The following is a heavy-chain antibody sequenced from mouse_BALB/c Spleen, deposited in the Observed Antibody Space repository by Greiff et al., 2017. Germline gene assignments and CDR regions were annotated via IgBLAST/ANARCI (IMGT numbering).Heavy chain of an antibody. Sequence: VQLQQSGAELVKPGASVKLSCTASGFNIKDTYMHWVKQRPEQGLEWIGRIDPANGNTKYDPKFQGKATITADTSSNTAYLQLSSLTSEDTAVYYCARSPIYYDYAGLAYWGQGTLVTVSA. CDR2: IDPANGNT. J-gene: IGHJ3*01. CDR1: GFNIKDTY. V-gene: IGHV14-3*02. CDR3: ARSPIYYDYAGLAY. D-gene: IGHD2-4*01.